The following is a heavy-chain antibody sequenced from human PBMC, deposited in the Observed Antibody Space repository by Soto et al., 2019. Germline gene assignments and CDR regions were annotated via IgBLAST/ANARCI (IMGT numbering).Heavy chain of an antibody. Sequence: GGSLRLSCAASGFTFSSYWMSWVRQAPGKGLEWVANIKQDGSEKYYVDSVKGRFTISRDNAKNSLYLQMNSLRAEDTAVYYCARDPRMGRDIVVVPAARNWFDPWGQGTLVTVSS. J-gene: IGHJ5*02. D-gene: IGHD2-2*01. CDR2: IKQDGSEK. CDR3: ARDPRMGRDIVVVPAARNWFDP. CDR1: GFTFSSYW. V-gene: IGHV3-7*01.